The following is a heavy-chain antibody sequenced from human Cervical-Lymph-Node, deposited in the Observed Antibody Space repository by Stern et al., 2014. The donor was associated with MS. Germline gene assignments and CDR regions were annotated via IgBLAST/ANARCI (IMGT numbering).Heavy chain of an antibody. V-gene: IGHV1-18*01. CDR2: VSAYNGNT. D-gene: IGHD6-13*01. J-gene: IGHJ5*02. CDR3: ARDLSIAAAGTAWFDP. CDR1: GYTFTSYG. Sequence: QVQLVQSGAEVKKPGASVKASCKASGYTFTSYGISWVRQAPGQGLEWMGWVSAYNGNTNYAQKLPGTVTITTDKFTSTAYMDVRSLRSDDPAVYYCARDLSIAAAGTAWFDPWGQGTLVTVSS.